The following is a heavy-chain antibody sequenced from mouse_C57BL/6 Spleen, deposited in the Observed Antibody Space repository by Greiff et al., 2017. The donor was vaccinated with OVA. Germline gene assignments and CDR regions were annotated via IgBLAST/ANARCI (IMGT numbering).Heavy chain of an antibody. V-gene: IGHV1-54*01. Sequence: VQLQQSGAELVRPGTSVKVSCKASGYAFTNYLIEWVKQRPGQGLEWIGVINPGSGGTNYNEKFKGKATLTADKSSSTAYMQLSSLTSEDSAVYFCARAYYGSSRYWYFDVWGTGTTVTVSS. CDR3: ARAYYGSSRYWYFDV. CDR2: INPGSGGT. D-gene: IGHD1-1*01. CDR1: GYAFTNYL. J-gene: IGHJ1*03.